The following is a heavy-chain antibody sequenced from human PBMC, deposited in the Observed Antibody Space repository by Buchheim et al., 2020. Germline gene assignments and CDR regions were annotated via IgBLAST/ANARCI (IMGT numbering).Heavy chain of an antibody. CDR2: ISYDGSNK. J-gene: IGHJ4*02. CDR3: AKGGCSSTSCYVNY. CDR1: GFTFGSYG. Sequence: QVQLVESGGGVVQPGRSLRLSCAASGFTFGSYGMHWVRQAPGKGLEWVAVISYDGSNKYYADSVKGRFTISRDNSKNTLYLQMNSLRAEDTAVYYCAKGGCSSTSCYVNYWGQGTL. D-gene: IGHD2-2*01. V-gene: IGHV3-30*18.